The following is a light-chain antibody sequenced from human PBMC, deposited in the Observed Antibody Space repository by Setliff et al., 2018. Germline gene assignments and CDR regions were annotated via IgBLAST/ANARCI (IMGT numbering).Light chain of an antibody. V-gene: IGLV2-23*02. CDR1: SGDVGSYNL. J-gene: IGLJ2*01. CDR3: CSYAGSDTYVV. Sequence: QSALAQPASVSGSPGQSITISCTGTSGDVGSYNLVSWYRQHPGKAPKLMVYDVNKRPSGIPNRFSGSKSGNTASLTISRLRADDEATYYCCSYAGSDTYVVFGGGTKVTVL. CDR2: DVN.